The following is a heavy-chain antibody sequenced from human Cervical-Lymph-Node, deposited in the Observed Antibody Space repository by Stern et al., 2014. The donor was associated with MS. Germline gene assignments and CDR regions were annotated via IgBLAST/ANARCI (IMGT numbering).Heavy chain of an antibody. CDR3: ARLEHYFDF. V-gene: IGHV5-51*03. CDR2: IYPGDSDT. Sequence: EDQLVESGAEVKKPGESLTISCKVSGYRFTTSWIGWVRQLPGKGLEWMGFIYPGDSDTRYSPSFQGQFTISADKSISTAYLHWSSLKTSDTAIYYCARLEHYFDFWGQGTLVTVSS. J-gene: IGHJ4*02. CDR1: GYRFTTSW. D-gene: IGHD1-1*01.